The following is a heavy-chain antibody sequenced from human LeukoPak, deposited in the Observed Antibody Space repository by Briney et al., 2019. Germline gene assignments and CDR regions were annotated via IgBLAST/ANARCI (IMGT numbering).Heavy chain of an antibody. D-gene: IGHD4-11*01. Sequence: WVSAISGSGGSTYYADSVKGRFTISRDNSKNTLYLQMNSLRAEDTAVYYCAKDRRDYRFDYWGQGTLVTVSS. V-gene: IGHV3-23*01. CDR3: AKDRRDYRFDY. CDR2: ISGSGGST. J-gene: IGHJ4*02.